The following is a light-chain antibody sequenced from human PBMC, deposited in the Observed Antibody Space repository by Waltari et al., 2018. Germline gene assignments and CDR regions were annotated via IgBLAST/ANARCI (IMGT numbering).Light chain of an antibody. CDR3: QQYTET. CDR1: QSISSW. CDR2: KAS. V-gene: IGKV1-5*03. Sequence: DIQMTQSPSTLSAPVGDRVTITCRASQSISSWLAWYQQKPGKAPKPLIYKASSLESGVPSRCSGSGSGTEFTLTISSLQPDEFATYYCQQYTETFGQGTKVEIK. J-gene: IGKJ1*01.